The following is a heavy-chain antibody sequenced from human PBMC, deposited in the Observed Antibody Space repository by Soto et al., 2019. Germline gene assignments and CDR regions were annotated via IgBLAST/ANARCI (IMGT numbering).Heavy chain of an antibody. J-gene: IGHJ4*02. Sequence: EVQLVESGGGLVQPGGSLRLSCAASGFTFSSYSMNWVRQAPGKGLEWVSSISRSSSYIYYADSVKGRFTISRDNAKNSLYLQMNSLRAEDTAVYYCARQSGSYYDYWGQGTLVTVSS. V-gene: IGHV3-21*01. CDR3: ARQSGSYYDY. CDR2: ISRSSSYI. CDR1: GFTFSSYS. D-gene: IGHD1-26*01.